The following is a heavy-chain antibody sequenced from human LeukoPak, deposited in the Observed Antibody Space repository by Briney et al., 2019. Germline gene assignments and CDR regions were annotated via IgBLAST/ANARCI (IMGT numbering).Heavy chain of an antibody. Sequence: PSETLSLTCTVSGGSISSGGYYWSWIRQHPGKGLEWIGYIYYSGSNYYNPSLKSRVTISVDTSKNQFSLKLSSVTAADTAVYYCATTPPYYYYYMDVWGKGTTVTVSS. V-gene: IGHV4-31*03. D-gene: IGHD1-14*01. CDR1: GGSISSGGYY. CDR2: IYYSGSN. J-gene: IGHJ6*03. CDR3: ATTPPYYYYYMDV.